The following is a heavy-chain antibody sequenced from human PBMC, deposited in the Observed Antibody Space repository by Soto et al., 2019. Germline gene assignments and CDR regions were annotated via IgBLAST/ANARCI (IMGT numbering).Heavy chain of an antibody. CDR1: GGSISNAAYS. CDR2: IYPSGMP. D-gene: IGHD3-10*01. Sequence: NPSETLSLTCTVSGGSISNAAYSWSWFRPPPGKGLEWIGYIYPSGMPFYNPSLRSRVTISVDTSKSQFSLKLSSVTAADTAGYYCAREGVRTYDSGSYYNAYDFDYWGQGALVTVSS. V-gene: IGHV4-30-2*01. CDR3: AREGVRTYDSGSYYNAYDFDY. J-gene: IGHJ4*02.